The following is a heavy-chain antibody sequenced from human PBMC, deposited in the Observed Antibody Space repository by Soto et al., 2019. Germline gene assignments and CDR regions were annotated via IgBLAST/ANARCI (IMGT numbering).Heavy chain of an antibody. CDR3: ARDGRTTGTTVNYYGMDV. Sequence: SVKVSCKASGGTFSSYAISWVRQAPGQGLEWMGGIIPIFGTANYAQKFQGRVTITADESTSTAYMELSSLRSEDTAVYYCARDGRTTGTTVNYYGMDVWGQGTTVTVSS. V-gene: IGHV1-69*13. D-gene: IGHD1-1*01. CDR1: GGTFSSYA. CDR2: IIPIFGTA. J-gene: IGHJ6*02.